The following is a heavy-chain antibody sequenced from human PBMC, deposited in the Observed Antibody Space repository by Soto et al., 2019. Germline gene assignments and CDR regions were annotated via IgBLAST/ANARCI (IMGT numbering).Heavy chain of an antibody. Sequence: LSLTCPVSGGSISSGGYYWSWIRQHPGKGLEWIGYIYYSGSTYYNPSLKSRVTISVDTSKNQFSLKLSSVTAADTAVYYCARDAKAARGANWFDPWGQGTLVTVSS. V-gene: IGHV4-31*03. CDR3: ARDAKAARGANWFDP. J-gene: IGHJ5*02. CDR1: GGSISSGGYY. CDR2: IYYSGST. D-gene: IGHD6-6*01.